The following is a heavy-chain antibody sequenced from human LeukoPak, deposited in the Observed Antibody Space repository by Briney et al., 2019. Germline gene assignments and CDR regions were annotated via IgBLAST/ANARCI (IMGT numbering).Heavy chain of an antibody. D-gene: IGHD2-2*02. J-gene: IGHJ4*02. CDR2: ISYDGSNK. CDR3: AKELVPAAIVPDRDY. CDR1: TFTFSDYG. Sequence: GGSLRLSCVGSTFTFSDYGMHWVRQAPGKGLEWVAVISYDGSNKYYADSVKGRFTISRDNSKNTLYLQMNSLRAEDTAVYYCAKELVPAAIVPDRDYWGQGTLVTVSS. V-gene: IGHV3-30*12.